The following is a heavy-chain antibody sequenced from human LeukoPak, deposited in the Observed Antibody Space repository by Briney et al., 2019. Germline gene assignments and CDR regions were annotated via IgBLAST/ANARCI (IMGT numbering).Heavy chain of an antibody. CDR3: ARLSGRSDGPEFDP. V-gene: IGHV4-59*08. CDR1: GGSISSDY. CDR2: IYYGGIT. D-gene: IGHD6-25*01. J-gene: IGHJ5*02. Sequence: PSETLSLTCTVSGGSISSDYWSWIRQPPGKGLEWIGHIYYGGITNYNPSLKSRVTISLDTSKSQFSLRLSSVTAADTAVYYCARLSGRSDGPEFDPWGQGTLVTVSS.